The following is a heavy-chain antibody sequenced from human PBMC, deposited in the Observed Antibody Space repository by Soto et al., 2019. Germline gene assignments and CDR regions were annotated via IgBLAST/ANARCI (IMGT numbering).Heavy chain of an antibody. V-gene: IGHV3-21*04. J-gene: IGHJ3*02. Sequence: PVGSLGISCAASGFTFGSYSMNWVRQAPGKGLEWVSSISSSSSYIYYADSVKGRFTISRDNSKNTLYLQMNSLRAEDTAVYYCANARTGTDNAFDIWGQGTMVTVSS. CDR1: GFTFGSYS. CDR2: ISSSSSYI. D-gene: IGHD7-27*01. CDR3: ANARTGTDNAFDI.